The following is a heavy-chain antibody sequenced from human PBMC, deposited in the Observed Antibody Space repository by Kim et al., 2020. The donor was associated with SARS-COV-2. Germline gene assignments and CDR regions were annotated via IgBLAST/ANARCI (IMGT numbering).Heavy chain of an antibody. CDR1: VDTFTNYA. D-gene: IGHD3-3*01. CDR2: ISAHTGDT. V-gene: IGHV1-18*01. Sequence: ASVKVSCKASVDTFTNYAFSWVRQAPGQGLEWVGWISAHTGDTNYAQKFRGRVTMTTDTSTSTVYMELRSLKSDDTAVYYCARDDVTVFAEIIYFYYYGM. CDR3: ARDDVTVFAEIIYFYYYGM. J-gene: IGHJ6*01.